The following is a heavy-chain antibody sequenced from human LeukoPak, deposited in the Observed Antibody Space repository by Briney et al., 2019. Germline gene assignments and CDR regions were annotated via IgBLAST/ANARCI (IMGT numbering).Heavy chain of an antibody. CDR2: ISYDGSNQ. CDR1: GFTFSSYA. Sequence: GGSLRLSCAASGFTFSSYAMHWVRQAPGKGLEWVAVISYDGSNQYYADSVKGRFTISRDNSKNTLYLQMNSLRAEDTAVYYCARATTGSYFDYWGQGTLVTVSS. CDR3: ARATTGSYFDY. V-gene: IGHV3-30-3*01. D-gene: IGHD1-26*01. J-gene: IGHJ4*02.